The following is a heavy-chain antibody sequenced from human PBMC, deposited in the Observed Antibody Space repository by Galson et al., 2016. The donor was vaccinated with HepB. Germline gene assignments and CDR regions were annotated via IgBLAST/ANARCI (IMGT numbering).Heavy chain of an antibody. CDR2: ISSSSSYI. V-gene: IGHV3-21*01. J-gene: IGHJ6*02. CDR3: ARVGALRFLEYGMDV. CDR1: GFTFSSCS. Sequence: SLRLSCAASGFTFSSCSMNWVRQAPGKGLEWVSSISSSSSYIYYADSVKGRFTISRDNAKNSLYLQMNSLRAEDTAVYYCARVGALRFLEYGMDVWGQGTTVTVSS. D-gene: IGHD3-3*01.